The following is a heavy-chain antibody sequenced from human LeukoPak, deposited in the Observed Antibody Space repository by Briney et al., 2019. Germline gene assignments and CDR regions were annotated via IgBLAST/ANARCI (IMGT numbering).Heavy chain of an antibody. CDR3: AKDPNYYDSSGYIP. V-gene: IGHV3-23*01. D-gene: IGHD3-22*01. CDR1: GFTFSSYA. Sequence: GGSLRLSCAASGFTFSSYAMSWVRQAPGKGLEWVSAISGSGGSTYYADSVKGRFTISRDNSKNTLYLQMNSLRAEDTAVYYCAKDPNYYDSSGYIPWGQGTQVTVSS. J-gene: IGHJ5*02. CDR2: ISGSGGST.